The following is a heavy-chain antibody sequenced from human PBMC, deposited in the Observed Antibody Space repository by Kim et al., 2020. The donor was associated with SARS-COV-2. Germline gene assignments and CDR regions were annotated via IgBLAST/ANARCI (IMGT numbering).Heavy chain of an antibody. Sequence: ASVKVSCKASGYTFTSYGISWVRQAPGQGLEWMGWISAYNGNTNYAQKLQGRVTMTTDTSTSTAYMELRSLRSDDTAVYYCARDPPIAAAGPRANWFDPWGQGTLVTVSS. J-gene: IGHJ5*02. V-gene: IGHV1-18*01. CDR2: ISAYNGNT. CDR3: ARDPPIAAAGPRANWFDP. CDR1: GYTFTSYG. D-gene: IGHD6-13*01.